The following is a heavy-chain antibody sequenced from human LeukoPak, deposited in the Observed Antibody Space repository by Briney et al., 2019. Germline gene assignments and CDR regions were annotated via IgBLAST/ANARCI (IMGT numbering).Heavy chain of an antibody. V-gene: IGHV3-7*01. D-gene: IGHD1-26*01. CDR2: IHQHGSKE. CDR3: ASRLSDHIVGATTQHDY. Sequence: GGSLRLSCTTSGFNFRAYWMGWVRQAPGKGLEWVANIHQHGSKENYVDSVKGRFTISRDNAKNSIYLQMNSLRAENTAVYYCASRLSDHIVGATTQHDYWGQGTLVTVSS. CDR1: GFNFRAYW. J-gene: IGHJ4*02.